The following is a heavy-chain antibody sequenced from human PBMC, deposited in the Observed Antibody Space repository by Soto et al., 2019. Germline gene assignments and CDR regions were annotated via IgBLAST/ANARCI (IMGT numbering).Heavy chain of an antibody. CDR3: ARDQGGDIDY. Sequence: QVQLVESGGGVVQPGRSERLSCAASGFTFSNYAMHWVRQAPGKGLEWVAIISYDGSNKYYADSVKGRFTISRDNSRNTLYLQMNSLRAEDTAVYYCARDQGGDIDYWGQGTLVTVSS. J-gene: IGHJ4*02. V-gene: IGHV3-30-3*01. CDR1: GFTFSNYA. CDR2: ISYDGSNK. D-gene: IGHD3-16*01.